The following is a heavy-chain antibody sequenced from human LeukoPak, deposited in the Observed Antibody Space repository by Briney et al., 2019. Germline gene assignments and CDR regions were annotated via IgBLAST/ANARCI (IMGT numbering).Heavy chain of an antibody. D-gene: IGHD3-22*01. CDR1: GGTFSSYA. Sequence: GASVKVSCKASGGTFSSYAISWVRQAPGQGLEWMGGIIPIFGTANYAQKFQGRVTITTDESTSTAYMELSSLRSEDTAVYYCARGRQPPMIVVDAFDIWGQGTMVTVSS. CDR2: IIPIFGTA. J-gene: IGHJ3*02. CDR3: ARGRQPPMIVVDAFDI. V-gene: IGHV1-69*05.